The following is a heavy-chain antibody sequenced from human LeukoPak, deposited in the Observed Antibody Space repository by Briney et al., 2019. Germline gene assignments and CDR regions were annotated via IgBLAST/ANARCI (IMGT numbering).Heavy chain of an antibody. CDR2: IHYSGST. D-gene: IGHD5-24*01. V-gene: IGHV4-31*03. CDR3: AAERADYNYVKYFDY. Sequence: TLSLTCSVSGASINPGDYYWTWMRHPPGKGLEWIGYIHYSGSTHFNPSLESRVTMSVDTSKKQFSLRLRSVTAADTALYYFAAERADYNYVKYFDYWGQGTLVTVSS. CDR1: GASINPGDYY. J-gene: IGHJ4*02.